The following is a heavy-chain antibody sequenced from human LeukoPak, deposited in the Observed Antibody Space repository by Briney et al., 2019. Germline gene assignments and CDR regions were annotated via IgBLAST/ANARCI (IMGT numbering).Heavy chain of an antibody. CDR1: GFTFRTYE. D-gene: IGHD2-2*01. CDR2: ISSSGSTI. CDR3: ARGYCSSTSCFGFFWY. J-gene: IGHJ4*02. Sequence: PGGSLRLSCAASGFTFRTYEMNWVRQAPGKGLEWVSYISSSGSTIYYADSVKGRFTISRDNAKNSLYLQMNSLRAEDTAVYYCARGYCSSTSCFGFFWYWGQGTLVAVSS. V-gene: IGHV3-48*03.